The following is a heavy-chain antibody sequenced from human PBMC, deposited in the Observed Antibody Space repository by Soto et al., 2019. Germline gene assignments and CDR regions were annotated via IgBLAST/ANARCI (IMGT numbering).Heavy chain of an antibody. J-gene: IGHJ4*02. V-gene: IGHV1-2*02. CDR3: ARDRDTAMEANFDY. D-gene: IGHD5-18*01. Sequence: ASVKVSCKASGYTFTGYYMHWVRQAPGQGLEWMGWINPNSGGTNYSQKFQGRVTITRDTSASTAYMELSSLRSEDTAVYYCARDRDTAMEANFDYWGQGTLVTVSS. CDR1: GYTFTGYY. CDR2: INPNSGGT.